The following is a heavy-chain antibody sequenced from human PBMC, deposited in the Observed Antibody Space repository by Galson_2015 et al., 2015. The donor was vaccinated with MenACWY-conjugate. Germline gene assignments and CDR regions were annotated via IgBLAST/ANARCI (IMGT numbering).Heavy chain of an antibody. CDR2: IYHSGST. CDR1: GGSISSSNW. V-gene: IGHV4-4*02. CDR3: ASLREWGSVGATYFDY. J-gene: IGHJ4*02. Sequence: TLSLTCAVSGGSISSSNWWSWVRQPPGKGLEWIGEIYHSGSTNYNPSLKSRVTISVDKSKNQFSLKLSSVTAADTAVYYCASLREWGSVGATYFDYWGQGTLVTVSS. D-gene: IGHD1-26*01.